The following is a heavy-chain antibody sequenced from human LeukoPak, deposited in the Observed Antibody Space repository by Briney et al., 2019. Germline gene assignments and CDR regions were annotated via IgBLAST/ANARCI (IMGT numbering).Heavy chain of an antibody. V-gene: IGHV4-59*08. CDR2: IYYSGST. CDR1: GGSISTYY. D-gene: IGHD1-26*01. CDR3: ARHSASRDAFYI. J-gene: IGHJ3*02. Sequence: SETLSLTCTVSGGSISTYYCSWIRQPPGKGLEWIGYIYYSGSTNYNPSLKSRVTISVDTSKNQFSLKLSSVTAADTAVYYCARHSASRDAFYIWGQGTMVTVSS.